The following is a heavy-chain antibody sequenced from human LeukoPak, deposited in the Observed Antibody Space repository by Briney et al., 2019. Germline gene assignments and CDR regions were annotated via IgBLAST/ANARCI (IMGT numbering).Heavy chain of an antibody. D-gene: IGHD7-27*01. CDR3: AKAVGIMNLDY. J-gene: IGHJ4*02. V-gene: IGHV3-23*01. Sequence: PGGSLRLSCAASGFTFSSYAMTWVRQAPGKGREWVSVIRSTGTNTYYADSVKGRFTISRDNSKNTLFLQMNSLRAEDTAVYYCAKAVGIMNLDYWGQGTLVTVSS. CDR2: IRSTGTNT. CDR1: GFTFSSYA.